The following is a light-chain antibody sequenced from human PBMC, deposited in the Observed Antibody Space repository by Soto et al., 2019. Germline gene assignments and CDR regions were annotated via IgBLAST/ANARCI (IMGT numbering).Light chain of an antibody. J-gene: IGLJ3*02. Sequence: QLVLTQSSSASASLGSSVKLTCTLSSGHSSYIIAWHQQQPGKAPRYLMKLEGSGSYNKGSGVPDRFSGSSSGTDRYLTTSTLQFEDEADYYCETWDSNTHTVFGGGTKLTVL. CDR2: LEGSGSY. CDR1: SGHSSYI. CDR3: ETWDSNTHTV. V-gene: IGLV4-60*02.